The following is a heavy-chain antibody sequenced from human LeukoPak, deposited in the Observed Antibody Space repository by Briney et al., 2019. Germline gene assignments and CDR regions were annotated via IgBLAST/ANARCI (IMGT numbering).Heavy chain of an antibody. CDR2: IYPGDSDT. J-gene: IGHJ4*02. V-gene: IGHV5-51*01. Sequence: GESLKISCKGSGSSFTSYWIGWVRQMPGKGLEWRGIIYPGDSDTRYSPSFQGQVPISADKSISTAYLQWSSLKASDTAMYYCARVMDFYYFDYWGQGTLVTVSS. CDR3: ARVMDFYYFDY. CDR1: GSSFTSYW. D-gene: IGHD3-16*01.